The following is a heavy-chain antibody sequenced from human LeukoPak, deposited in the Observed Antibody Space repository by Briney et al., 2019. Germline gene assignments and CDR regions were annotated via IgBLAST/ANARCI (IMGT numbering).Heavy chain of an antibody. CDR3: AREGDVLLWFGEPLNWFDP. V-gene: IGHV4-38-2*02. Sequence: PSETLSLTCTVSGYSVSSGYYWGWIRQPPGKGLEWIGSSYYTGSTNYNPSLKSRVTISVDTSKNQFSLKLTSVTAADTAVYYCAREGDVLLWFGEPLNWFDPWGQGTLVTVSS. CDR1: GYSVSSGYY. J-gene: IGHJ5*02. D-gene: IGHD3-10*01. CDR2: SYYTGST.